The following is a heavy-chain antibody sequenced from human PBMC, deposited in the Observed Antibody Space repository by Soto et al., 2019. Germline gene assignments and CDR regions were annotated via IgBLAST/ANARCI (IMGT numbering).Heavy chain of an antibody. CDR1: GFTFSDHY. CDR2: ISGTTNYI. Sequence: QVQLVESGGGLVKPGGSLRLSCAASGFTFSDHYMSWIRQAPGMGLAWVAYISGTTNYIYYGDSMKGRFTISRDNAKNSLYLEMNSLRAEDTAVYYCARESEDLTSNFDYWGQGTLVTVSS. V-gene: IGHV3-11*06. CDR3: ARESEDLTSNFDY. J-gene: IGHJ4*02.